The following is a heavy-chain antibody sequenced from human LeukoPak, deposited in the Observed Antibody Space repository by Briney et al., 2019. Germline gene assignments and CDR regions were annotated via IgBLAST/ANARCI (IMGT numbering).Heavy chain of an antibody. Sequence: GESLKISCKGSGYSFTSYWIGWVRQMPGKGLEWMGIIYPGDSDTRYSPSFQGQVTISADKSISTAYLQWSSLKASDTATYYCARLDDVGPLGVPFDYWGQGTLVTVSS. V-gene: IGHV5-51*01. D-gene: IGHD3-16*01. J-gene: IGHJ4*02. CDR2: IYPGDSDT. CDR1: GYSFTSYW. CDR3: ARLDDVGPLGVPFDY.